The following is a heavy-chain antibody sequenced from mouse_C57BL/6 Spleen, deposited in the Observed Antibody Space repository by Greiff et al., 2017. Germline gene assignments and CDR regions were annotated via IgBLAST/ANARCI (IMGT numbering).Heavy chain of an antibody. J-gene: IGHJ3*01. CDR2: IYPSDSET. D-gene: IGHD2-5*01. V-gene: IGHV1-61*01. CDR3: AREGGYSNERFAY. CDR1: GYTFTSYW. Sequence: QVQLQQPGAELVRPGSSVKLSCKASGYTFTSYWMDWVKQRPGQGLEWIGNIYPSDSETHYNQKFKDKATLTVDKSSSTAYMQLSSLTSEDSAVYYCAREGGYSNERFAYWGQGTLVTVSA.